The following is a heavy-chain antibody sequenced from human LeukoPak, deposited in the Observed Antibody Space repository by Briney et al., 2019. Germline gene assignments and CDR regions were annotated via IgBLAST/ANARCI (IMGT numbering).Heavy chain of an antibody. V-gene: IGHV3-7*03. CDR2: IKQDGSEK. D-gene: IGHD3-3*01. J-gene: IGHJ6*02. Sequence: GGSLRLSCAASGFMFSSNWMSWVRQAPGKGLEWVANIKQDGSEKYYVDSVKGRFTIFRDNARNSLYLQMNSLRAEDTAVYYCARDTIFGVVISEENYYGMDVWGQGTTVTVSS. CDR1: GFMFSSNW. CDR3: ARDTIFGVVISEENYYGMDV.